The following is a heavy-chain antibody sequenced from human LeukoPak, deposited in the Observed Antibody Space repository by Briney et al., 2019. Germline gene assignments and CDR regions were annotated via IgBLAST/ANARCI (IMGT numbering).Heavy chain of an antibody. CDR2: INPNSGDT. V-gene: IGHV1-2*06. CDR3: ARDYCSSTSCLFDY. D-gene: IGHD2-2*01. J-gene: IGHJ4*02. CDR1: GYTFTGYH. Sequence: ASVKVSCKASGYTFTGYHMHWVRQAPGQGLEWMGRINPNSGDTSYAQKFQGRVTMTRDTSISTAYMELSRLRSDDTAVYYCARDYCSSTSCLFDYWGQGTLVTVSS.